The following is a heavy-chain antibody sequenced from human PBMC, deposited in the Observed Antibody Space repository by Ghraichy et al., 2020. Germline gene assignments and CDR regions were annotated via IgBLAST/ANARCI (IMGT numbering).Heavy chain of an antibody. CDR1: GYSFTSYW. Sequence: GESLNISCKGSGYSFTSYWISWVRQMPGKGLEWMGRIDPSDSYTNYSPSFQGHVTISADKSISTAYLQWSSLKASDTAMYYCASEGKGAFDYWGQGTLVTVSS. CDR3: ASEGKGAFDY. CDR2: IDPSDSYT. V-gene: IGHV5-10-1*01. J-gene: IGHJ4*02.